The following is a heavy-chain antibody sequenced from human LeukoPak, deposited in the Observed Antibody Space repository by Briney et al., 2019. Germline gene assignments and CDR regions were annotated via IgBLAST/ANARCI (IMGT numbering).Heavy chain of an antibody. CDR3: ARAPYYDFWSGYYKDYYYYMDV. V-gene: IGHV1-8*01. D-gene: IGHD3-3*01. CDR1: GYTFTSYD. CDR2: MNPNSGNT. J-gene: IGHJ6*03. Sequence: ASVKVSCKASGYTFTSYDINWVRQATGQGLEWMGWMNPNSGNTGYAQKFEGRVTMTRNTSISTAYMELSSLRSEDMAAYYCARAPYYDFWSGYYKDYYYYMDVWGKGTTVTVSS.